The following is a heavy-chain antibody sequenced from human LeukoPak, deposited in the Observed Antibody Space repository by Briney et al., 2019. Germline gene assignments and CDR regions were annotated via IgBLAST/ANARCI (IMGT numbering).Heavy chain of an antibody. CDR3: ARDYCYYMDV. CDR1: GITLSNYG. V-gene: IGHV3-23*01. CDR2: ISDSGGRT. Sequence: GGSLRLSCAVSGITLSNYGMSWVRQAPGKGLEWVAGISDSGGRTNYADSVKGRFTISRDNPKNTLYLQMNSLRAEDTAVYFCARDYCYYMDVWGKGTTVTVSS. J-gene: IGHJ6*03.